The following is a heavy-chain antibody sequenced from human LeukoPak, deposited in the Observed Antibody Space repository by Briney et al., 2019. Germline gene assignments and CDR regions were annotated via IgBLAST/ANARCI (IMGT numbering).Heavy chain of an antibody. J-gene: IGHJ4*02. V-gene: IGHV4-34*01. Sequence: SGTLSLTCAVYGGSFSGYYWSWIRQPPGKGLEWIGEINHSGSTNYIPSLKSRVTISVDTSKNQFSLKLSSVTAADTAVYYCARAPLLRYFEYWGQGTLVTVSS. D-gene: IGHD3-9*01. CDR2: INHSGST. CDR1: GGSFSGYY. CDR3: ARAPLLRYFEY.